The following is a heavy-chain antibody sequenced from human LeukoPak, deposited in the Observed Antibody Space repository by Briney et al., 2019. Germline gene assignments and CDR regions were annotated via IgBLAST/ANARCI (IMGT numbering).Heavy chain of an antibody. CDR1: GFTFSSYA. Sequence: PGGSLRLSCAASGFTFSSYAMHWVRQAPGKGLEWVANIRQDGSEMYYTISRDNAKKSLYLQMNSLRAEDTAVYYCAKRFGEHDAYFDYWGQGTLVTVSS. CDR3: AKRFGEHDAYFDY. CDR2: IRQDGSEM. D-gene: IGHD3-10*01. J-gene: IGHJ4*02. V-gene: IGHV3-7*01.